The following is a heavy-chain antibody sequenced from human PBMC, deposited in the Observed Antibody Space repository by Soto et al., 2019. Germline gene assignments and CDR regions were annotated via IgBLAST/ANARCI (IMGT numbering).Heavy chain of an antibody. CDR1: SGSISSSNW. D-gene: IGHD2-2*01. J-gene: IGHJ6*03. V-gene: IGHV4-4*02. Sequence: SETLSLTCAVSSGSISSSNWWSWVRQPPGKGLEWIGEIYHSGSTNYNPSLKSRVTISVDTSKNQFSLKLSSVTAADTAVYYCARGQPAASTYYYYYMDVWGKGTTVTVSS. CDR3: ARGQPAASTYYYYYMDV. CDR2: IYHSGST.